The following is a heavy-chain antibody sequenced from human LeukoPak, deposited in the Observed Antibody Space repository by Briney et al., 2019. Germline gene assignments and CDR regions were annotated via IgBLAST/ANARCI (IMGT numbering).Heavy chain of an antibody. D-gene: IGHD1-26*01. J-gene: IGHJ3*02. CDR3: ARDRCGIVGATSACAFDI. V-gene: IGHV3-30*14. CDR2: ISFHGTDT. Sequence: GTSLRLSCAASGFTFISYAIHWVRQAPGKGLEWVAVISFHGTDTFYADSVKGRFTISRDNSKNTLYLQMNSLRAEDTAVYYCARDRCGIVGATSACAFDIWGQGTMVTVSS. CDR1: GFTFISYA.